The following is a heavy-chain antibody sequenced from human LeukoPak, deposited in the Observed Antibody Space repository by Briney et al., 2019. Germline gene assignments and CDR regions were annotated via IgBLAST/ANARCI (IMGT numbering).Heavy chain of an antibody. D-gene: IGHD1-14*01. J-gene: IGHJ6*03. CDR1: GGSFSGNY. Sequence: SETLSLTCAVYGGSFSGNYWSWIRQPPGKGLEWIGDINHSGTTNYSPSLKSRVTISVDTSKNQFSLKLSSVTAADTAVFYCARVGPWVNPDYYYYYMDVWGKGTTVTVSS. CDR3: ARVGPWVNPDYYYYYMDV. V-gene: IGHV4-34*01. CDR2: INHSGTT.